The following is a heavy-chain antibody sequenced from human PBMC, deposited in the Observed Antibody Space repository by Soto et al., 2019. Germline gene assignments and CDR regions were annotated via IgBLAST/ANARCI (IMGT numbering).Heavy chain of an antibody. CDR3: AREELGYCSGGSCYRASSPPDDAFDI. V-gene: IGHV4-59*12. CDR2: IYYTGST. CDR1: GGSIRGYF. Sequence: SETLFLTCSVSGGSIRGYFWSWIRQSPGKGLEWSGYIYYTGSTRYNPSLKSRVTISVDTSKNQFSLKLSSVTAADTAVYYCAREELGYCSGGSCYRASSPPDDAFDIWGQGTMVT. J-gene: IGHJ3*02. D-gene: IGHD2-15*01.